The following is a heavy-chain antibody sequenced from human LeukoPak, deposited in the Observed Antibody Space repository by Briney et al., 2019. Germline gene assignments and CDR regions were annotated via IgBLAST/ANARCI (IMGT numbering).Heavy chain of an antibody. Sequence: PSETLSLTCTVSGGSISTYSWNWIRQPPGKGLEWIGRISYGGSTNYNPSLKSRITISVDTSRNQFSLKLTSVSAADTAVYYCARHAIGLAPDAFDIWGQGTMVTVSS. J-gene: IGHJ3*02. CDR1: GGSISTYS. CDR2: ISYGGST. D-gene: IGHD5-24*01. V-gene: IGHV4-59*08. CDR3: ARHAIGLAPDAFDI.